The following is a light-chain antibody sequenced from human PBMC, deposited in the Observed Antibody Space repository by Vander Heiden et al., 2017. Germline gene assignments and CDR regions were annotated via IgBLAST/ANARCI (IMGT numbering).Light chain of an antibody. J-gene: IGKJ3*01. V-gene: IGKV3-20*01. CDR1: QSVSSSY. CDR3: QLYGSSLYT. CDR2: GAS. Sequence: EIVLTQSPGTLSLSPGERATLSCRASQSVSSSYLAWYQQKPVQAPRLLIYGASSRATRIPDRFSRSGSRTDFTLTISILEPEDFAVYYCQLYGSSLYTFGHGTKVDIK.